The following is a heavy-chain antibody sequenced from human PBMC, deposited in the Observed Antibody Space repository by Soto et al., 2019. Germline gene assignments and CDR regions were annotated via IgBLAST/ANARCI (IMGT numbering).Heavy chain of an antibody. V-gene: IGHV3-30*18. Sequence: TGGSLRLSCAASGFTFSSYSMNWVRQAPGKGLEWVAVISYDERNKYYADSVRGRFTISRDNSKNTLCLQMNSLRAEDTAVYYCAKESGERGYSGYEYDYWGQGTLVTVSS. D-gene: IGHD5-12*01. CDR3: AKESGERGYSGYEYDY. CDR1: GFTFSSYS. CDR2: ISYDERNK. J-gene: IGHJ4*02.